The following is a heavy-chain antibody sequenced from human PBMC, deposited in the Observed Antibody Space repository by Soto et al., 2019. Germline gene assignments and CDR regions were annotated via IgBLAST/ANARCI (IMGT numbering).Heavy chain of an antibody. CDR3: ARYDFWSGYGPDYYYYGMDV. D-gene: IGHD3-3*01. J-gene: IGHJ6*02. V-gene: IGHV1-18*01. CDR2: ISAYNGNT. Sequence: GASVKVSCKASGYTFTSYGISWVRQAPGQGLEWMGWISAYNGNTNYAQKLQGRVTMTTDTSTSTAYMELRSPRSDDTAVYYCARYDFWSGYGPDYYYYGMDVWGQGTTVTV. CDR1: GYTFTSYG.